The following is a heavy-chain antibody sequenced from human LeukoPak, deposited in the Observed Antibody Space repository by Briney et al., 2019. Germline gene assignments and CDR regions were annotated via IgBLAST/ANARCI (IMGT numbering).Heavy chain of an antibody. J-gene: IGHJ4*02. CDR1: GGSFSGYY. CDR2: INQSGST. Sequence: PSETLSLTCAVYGGSFSGYYWSWIRQPPGKGLEWIGEINQSGSTNYNPSLKSRVTISVDTSKNQFSLKLTSVTAADTAVYYCARGPRITMVRGVSRRSASFDYWGQGTLVTVSS. V-gene: IGHV4-34*01. D-gene: IGHD3-10*01. CDR3: ARGPRITMVRGVSRRSASFDY.